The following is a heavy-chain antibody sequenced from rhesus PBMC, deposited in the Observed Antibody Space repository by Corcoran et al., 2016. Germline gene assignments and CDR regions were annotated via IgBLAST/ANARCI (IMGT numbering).Heavy chain of an antibody. J-gene: IGHJ4*01. Sequence: QVQLQESGPGLAKPSETLSPTRAVPRYSISSVYGWSWRSQPTGTGLEWVGYISYSGSIYYTPSFKSRVTISIDTSKNQFSLKLSSVAAADTAVYYCARDLVAAGLAYFDYWGQGVLVTVSS. D-gene: IGHD6-13*01. CDR3: ARDLVAAGLAYFDY. V-gene: IGHV4-127*01. CDR2: ISYSGSI. CDR1: RYSISSVYG.